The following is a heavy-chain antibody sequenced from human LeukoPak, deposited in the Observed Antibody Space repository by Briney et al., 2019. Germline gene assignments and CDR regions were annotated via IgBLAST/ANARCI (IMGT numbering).Heavy chain of an antibody. Sequence: PGGSLRLSCKASGYTFTSYGISWVRQAPGQGLEWMGWISAYNGNTNYAQKLQGRVTMTTDTSTSTAYMELRSLRSDDTAVYYCAREWELLRFNDYWGQGTLVTVSS. D-gene: IGHD1-26*01. V-gene: IGHV1-18*01. CDR1: GYTFTSYG. CDR3: AREWELLRFNDY. J-gene: IGHJ4*02. CDR2: ISAYNGNT.